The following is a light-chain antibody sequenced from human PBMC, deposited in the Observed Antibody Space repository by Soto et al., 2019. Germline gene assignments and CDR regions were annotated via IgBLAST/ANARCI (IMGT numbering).Light chain of an antibody. V-gene: IGLV2-14*01. CDR1: SSDVGGYDY. J-gene: IGLJ1*01. Sequence: QSVLTQPASVSGSPGQSITITCTGTSSDVGGYDYVSWYQQHPDKAPKLIVYEVTHRPSGVSNRFSGSKSGNTASLTISGLQAEDEPDYYCSSLTSGSTRVFGTGTKLTVL. CDR3: SSLTSGSTRV. CDR2: EVT.